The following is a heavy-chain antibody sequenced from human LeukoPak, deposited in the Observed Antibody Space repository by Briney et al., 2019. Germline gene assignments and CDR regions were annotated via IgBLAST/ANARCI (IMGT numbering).Heavy chain of an antibody. D-gene: IGHD4-11*01. J-gene: IGHJ6*03. CDR2: INDSGST. CDR1: GGSFSGYY. Sequence: SETLSLTCAVSGGSFSGYYWSWIRQPPGKGLEWIGEINDSGSTNYNPSLKSRVTISMDASKSQFSLNLTSATAADTAVCYCARENDYWNYFYMDVWGKGTAVSVS. V-gene: IGHV4-34*01. CDR3: ARENDYWNYFYMDV.